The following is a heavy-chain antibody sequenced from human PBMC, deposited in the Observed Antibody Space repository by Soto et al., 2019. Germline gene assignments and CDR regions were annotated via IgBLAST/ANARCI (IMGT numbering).Heavy chain of an antibody. CDR2: ISSSSSYT. CDR1: GFTFSDYY. Sequence: GGSLRLSCAASGFTFSDYYMSWIRQAPGKGLEWVSYISSSSSYTNYADSVKGRFTISRDNAKNSLYLQMNSLRAEDTAVYYCARGPPGWLQPLDYWGQGTLVTSPQ. J-gene: IGHJ4*02. V-gene: IGHV3-11*05. CDR3: ARGPPGWLQPLDY. D-gene: IGHD5-12*01.